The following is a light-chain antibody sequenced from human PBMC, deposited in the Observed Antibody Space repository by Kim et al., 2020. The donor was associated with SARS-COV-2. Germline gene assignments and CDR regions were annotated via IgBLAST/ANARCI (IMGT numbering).Light chain of an antibody. Sequence: QSVLTQPPSASGTPGQRVIISCSGSSSNIGSNYVYWYQQLTGTAPKLLIYRNNQRPSGVPDRFSGSKSGTSASLAISGLRSEDEADYYCAAWDDSLSGWVFGGGTQLTVL. V-gene: IGLV1-47*01. J-gene: IGLJ3*02. CDR2: RNN. CDR1: SSNIGSNY. CDR3: AAWDDSLSGWV.